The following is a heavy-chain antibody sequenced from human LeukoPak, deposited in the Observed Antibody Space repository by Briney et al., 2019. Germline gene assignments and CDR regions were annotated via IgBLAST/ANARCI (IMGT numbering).Heavy chain of an antibody. CDR3: ARGGCDKNCPTHYFDY. D-gene: IGHD2-21*01. Sequence: GESLRLSCAASGFTLNIYSMNWVRQAPGKGLEWLSYIDRDNDPIHYADSVKGRFIVSRDNAKNSVWLQMNSLSAEDTAEYYRARGGCDKNCPTHYFDYWGQGILVTVSP. CDR2: IDRDNDPI. CDR1: GFTLNIYS. V-gene: IGHV3-48*01. J-gene: IGHJ4*02.